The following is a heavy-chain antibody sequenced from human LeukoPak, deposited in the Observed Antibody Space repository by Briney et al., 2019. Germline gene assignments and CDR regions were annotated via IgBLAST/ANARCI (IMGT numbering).Heavy chain of an antibody. V-gene: IGHV3-23*01. CDR2: ISASGGST. Sequence: GGSLRLSCAASEFTFSSYAMSWVRQAPGKGLEWVSAISASGGSTYYADSVKGRFTISRDNSKNTLTLQMNSLRAEDTAVYYCARTPTYTFDSSGYYYPDYWGQGTLVTVSS. CDR3: ARTPTYTFDSSGYYYPDY. J-gene: IGHJ4*02. D-gene: IGHD3-22*01. CDR1: EFTFSSYA.